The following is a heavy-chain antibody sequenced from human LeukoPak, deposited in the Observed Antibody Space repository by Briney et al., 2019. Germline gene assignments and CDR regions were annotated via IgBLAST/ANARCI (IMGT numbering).Heavy chain of an antibody. CDR3: AREGLAPGYYYYMDV. V-gene: IGHV4-59*12. J-gene: IGHJ6*03. Sequence: SETLSLTCTVSGGSISSYYWSWIRQPPGKGLEWIGYIYYSGSTNYNPSLKSRVTMSVHTSKNQFSLKVSSVTAADTAVYYCAREGLAPGYYYYMDVWGKGTMVTVSS. D-gene: IGHD6-19*01. CDR2: IYYSGST. CDR1: GGSISSYY.